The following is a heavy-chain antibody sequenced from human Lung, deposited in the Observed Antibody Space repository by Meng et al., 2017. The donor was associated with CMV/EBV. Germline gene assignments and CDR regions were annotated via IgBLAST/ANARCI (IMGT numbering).Heavy chain of an antibody. V-gene: IGHV1-46*01. CDR1: GYTFTNYY. CDR2: INSRSGTT. Sequence: SXXVSXXASGYTFTNYYLHWVRQAPGQGLEWMGMINSRSGTTTYSQKFQGRISMTRDTSTSTVYLDLSSLRSEDSTVYYCAREEGSYDGSGAFDYLGQGXLVTVSS. J-gene: IGHJ4*02. CDR3: AREEGSYDGSGAFDY. D-gene: IGHD3-22*01.